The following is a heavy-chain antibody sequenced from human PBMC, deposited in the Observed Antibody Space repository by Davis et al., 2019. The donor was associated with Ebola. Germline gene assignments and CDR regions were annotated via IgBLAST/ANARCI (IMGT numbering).Heavy chain of an antibody. D-gene: IGHD4-23*01. V-gene: IGHV3-74*03. J-gene: IGHJ2*01. CDR1: GFTFSSYW. CDR2: INRDGSTT. CDR3: ARRVVTPNWYFDL. Sequence: PGGSLRLSCAASGFTFSSYWMHWVRQAPGKGLVWVSCINRDGSTTTYADSVKGRFTISRDNAKNSLYLQMNSLRAEDTAVYYCARRVVTPNWYFDLWGRGTLVTVSS.